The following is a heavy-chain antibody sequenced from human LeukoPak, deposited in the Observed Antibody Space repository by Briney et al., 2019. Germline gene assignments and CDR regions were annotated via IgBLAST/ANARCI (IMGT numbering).Heavy chain of an antibody. J-gene: IGHJ4*02. CDR3: ARDLGYSSGWFDY. Sequence: SVKVSCKASGGTFSSYAISWVRQAPGQGLEWMGGIIPIFGTANYAQKFQGRVTMTRDTSTSTVYMELSSLRSEDTAVYYCARDLGYSSGWFDYWGQGTLVTVSS. V-gene: IGHV1-69*05. CDR2: IIPIFGTA. CDR1: GGTFSSYA. D-gene: IGHD6-19*01.